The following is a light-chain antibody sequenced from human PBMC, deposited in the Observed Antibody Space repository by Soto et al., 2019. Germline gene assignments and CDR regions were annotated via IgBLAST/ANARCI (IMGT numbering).Light chain of an antibody. CDR1: QSVSSY. V-gene: IGKV3-11*01. Sequence: EIVLTQVPATLSLSPGERATLSCRASQSVSSYLAWYQQKPGQAPRLLIYDASNRATGIPARFSGSGSGTDFTLTISSLEPEDFAVYYCQQRSNWPTFGGGTKVEIK. CDR2: DAS. CDR3: QQRSNWPT. J-gene: IGKJ4*01.